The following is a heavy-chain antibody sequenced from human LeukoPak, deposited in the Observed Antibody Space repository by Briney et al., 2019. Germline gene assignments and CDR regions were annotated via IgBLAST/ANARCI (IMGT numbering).Heavy chain of an antibody. CDR1: GFTVSSNY. CDR3: ARDPRRGDLGLDY. CDR2: IYSGGSGGST. Sequence: QSGGSLRLSCAASGFTVSSNYMSWVRQAPGKGLEWVSVIYSGGSGGSTYYADSVKGRFTISRDNSKNTLYLQMNSLRAEDTAVYYCARDPRRGDLGLDYWGQGTLVTVSS. J-gene: IGHJ4*02. D-gene: IGHD4-17*01. V-gene: IGHV3-53*05.